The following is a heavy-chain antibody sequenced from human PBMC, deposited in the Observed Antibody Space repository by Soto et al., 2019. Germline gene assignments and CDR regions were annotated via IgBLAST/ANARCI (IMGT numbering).Heavy chain of an antibody. CDR3: ARDGYSGSYGFDY. V-gene: IGHV1-69*01. CDR1: GGTFSSYA. Sequence: VQLVQSGAEVKKPGSSVKVSCKDSGGTFSSYAISWVRQAPGPGLEWMGGIIPIFGTANYAQKFQGRVTITSDESTSTAYMELSSLSSEDTAVYYCARDGYSGSYGFDYWGQGTLVTVSS. J-gene: IGHJ4*02. CDR2: IIPIFGTA. D-gene: IGHD1-26*01.